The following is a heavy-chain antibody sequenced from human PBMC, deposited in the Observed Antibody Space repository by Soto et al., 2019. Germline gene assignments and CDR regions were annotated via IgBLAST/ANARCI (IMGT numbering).Heavy chain of an antibody. CDR3: TRDPSRIAAAGGASYGMDV. J-gene: IGHJ6*02. D-gene: IGHD6-13*01. CDR2: IRSKAYGGTT. CDR1: GFTFGDYA. Sequence: KPGGSLRLSCTASGFTFGDYAMSWFRQAPGKGLEWVGFIRSKAYGGTTEYAASVKGRFTISRDDSKSIAYLQMNSLKTEDTAVYYCTRDPSRIAAAGGASYGMDVWGQGTTVTVSS. V-gene: IGHV3-49*05.